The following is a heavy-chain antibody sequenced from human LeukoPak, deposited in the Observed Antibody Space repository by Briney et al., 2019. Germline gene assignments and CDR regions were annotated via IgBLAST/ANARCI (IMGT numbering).Heavy chain of an antibody. D-gene: IGHD1-26*01. CDR1: GGTFSSYA. CDR3: ARDSGSYPFDY. V-gene: IGHV1-69*04. Sequence: AASVKVSCKASGGTFSSYAISWVRQAPGQGLEWMGRIIPILGIANYAQKFQGRVTITADKSTSTAYMELSSLRSEDTAVYYCARDSGSYPFDYWGQGTLVTVSS. J-gene: IGHJ4*02. CDR2: IIPILGIA.